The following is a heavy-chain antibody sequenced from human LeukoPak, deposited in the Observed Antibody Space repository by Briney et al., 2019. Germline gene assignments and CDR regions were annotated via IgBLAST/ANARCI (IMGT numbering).Heavy chain of an antibody. CDR2: IYPSGST. D-gene: IGHD4-17*01. CDR3: ARGGTVTLYYYYGMDV. J-gene: IGHJ6*02. CDR1: GGSISSGGYS. V-gene: IGHV4-30-2*01. Sequence: SQTLSLTCAVSGGSISSGGYSWSWIRQPPGKGLEWIGYIYPSGSTYYNPSLKSRVTISVDRSKNQFSLKLSSVTAADTAVYYCARGGTVTLYYYYGMDVWGQGTTVTVSS.